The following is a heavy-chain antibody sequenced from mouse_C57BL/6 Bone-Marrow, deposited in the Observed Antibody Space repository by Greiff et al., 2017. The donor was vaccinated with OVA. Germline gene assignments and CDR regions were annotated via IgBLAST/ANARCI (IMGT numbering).Heavy chain of an antibody. CDR1: GYTFTSYW. V-gene: IGHV1-59*01. CDR2: IDPSDSYT. D-gene: IGHD2-5*01. J-gene: IGHJ1*03. Sequence: QVQLQQPGAELVRPGTSVKLSCKASGYTFTSYWMHWVRQRPGQGLEWIGVIDPSDSYTNYNQKFKGKATLTVYTSSSTAYMQLSSLTSEDSAVYYCARSSNYPLWYFDVWGTGTTVTVSS. CDR3: ARSSNYPLWYFDV.